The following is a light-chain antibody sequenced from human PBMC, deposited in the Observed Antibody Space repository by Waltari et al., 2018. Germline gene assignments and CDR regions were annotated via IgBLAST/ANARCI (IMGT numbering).Light chain of an antibody. CDR3: QQFKSFLFT. Sequence: DIQLTQSPSFLSASVGDRVTITCRASQGTNNYLAWYQQKPGKAPNLLIYGTSTLQSGVPSRFSGSQSGTEFPLTISSLQPEDFATYYCQQFKSFLFTFGQGTRLDIK. CDR1: QGTNNY. V-gene: IGKV1-9*01. CDR2: GTS. J-gene: IGKJ5*01.